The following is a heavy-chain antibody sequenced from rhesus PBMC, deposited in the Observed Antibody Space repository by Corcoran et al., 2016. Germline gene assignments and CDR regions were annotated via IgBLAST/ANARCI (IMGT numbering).Heavy chain of an antibody. Sequence: QVQLQESGPAGVKPSETLSLTCAVSGGSISSSNWRSWIRQSPGKGLEWIGAIHGSGGSTEYNPSLKSRVTISKDTSKNQFSLKLSSVTAADTAVYYCARHGTVGAKDYFDYWGQGVLVTVSS. D-gene: IGHD1-44*02. J-gene: IGHJ4*01. CDR1: GGSISSSNW. V-gene: IGHV4-93*02. CDR2: IHGSGGST. CDR3: ARHGTVGAKDYFDY.